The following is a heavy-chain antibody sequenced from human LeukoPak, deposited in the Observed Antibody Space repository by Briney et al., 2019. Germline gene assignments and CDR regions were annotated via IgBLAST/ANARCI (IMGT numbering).Heavy chain of an antibody. CDR3: AETPYHYYDSSGYPQAFDI. V-gene: IGHV1-69*13. CDR2: IIPIFGTA. Sequence: SVKVSCKASGYTFTSYGISWVRQAPGQGLEWMGGIIPIFGTANYAQKFQGRVTITADESASTAYMELSSLRSEDTAVYYCAETPYHYYDSSGYPQAFDIWGQGTMVTVSS. CDR1: GYTFTSYG. D-gene: IGHD3-22*01. J-gene: IGHJ3*02.